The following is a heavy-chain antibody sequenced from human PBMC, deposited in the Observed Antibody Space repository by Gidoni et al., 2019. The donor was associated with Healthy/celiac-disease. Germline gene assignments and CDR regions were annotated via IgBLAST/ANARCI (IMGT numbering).Heavy chain of an antibody. D-gene: IGHD3-10*01. CDR1: GGTFSSYA. J-gene: IGHJ6*03. V-gene: IGHV1-69*04. Sequence: QVQLVQSGAEVKKPGSSVKVSCKASGGTFSSYAISWVRQAPGQGLEWMGRIIPILGIANYAQKFQGRVTITADKSTSTAYMELSSLRSEDTAVYYCARNPPPYGSGSSYYYYMDVWGKGTTVTVSS. CDR2: IIPILGIA. CDR3: ARNPPPYGSGSSYYYYMDV.